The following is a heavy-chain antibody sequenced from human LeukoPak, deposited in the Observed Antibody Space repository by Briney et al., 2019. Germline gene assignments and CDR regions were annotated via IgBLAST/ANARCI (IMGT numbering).Heavy chain of an antibody. V-gene: IGHV4-61*02. CDR2: IYTSGST. D-gene: IGHD5-24*01. J-gene: IGHJ4*02. Sequence: SETLSLTCTVSGGSLSSGSYYWSWIRQPAGKGLEWIGRIYTSGSTNYNPSLKSRVTISVDTSKNQFSLKLSSVTAADTAVYYCARDGEMATIENYFEYWGQGTLVTVSS. CDR1: GGSLSSGSYY. CDR3: ARDGEMATIENYFEY.